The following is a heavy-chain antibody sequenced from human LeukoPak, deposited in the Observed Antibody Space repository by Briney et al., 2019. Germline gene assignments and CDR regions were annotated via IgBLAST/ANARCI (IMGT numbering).Heavy chain of an antibody. D-gene: IGHD3-9*01. CDR2: IIPILGIA. J-gene: IGHJ4*02. CDR3: ARFQVRYPQDLDY. CDR1: GGTFSSYA. Sequence: SVKVSCKASGGTFSSYAISWVRQAPGQGLEWMGRIIPILGIANYAQKFQGRVTMTTDTSTSTAYMELRSLRSDDTAVYYCARFQVRYPQDLDYWGQGTLVTVSS. V-gene: IGHV1-69*04.